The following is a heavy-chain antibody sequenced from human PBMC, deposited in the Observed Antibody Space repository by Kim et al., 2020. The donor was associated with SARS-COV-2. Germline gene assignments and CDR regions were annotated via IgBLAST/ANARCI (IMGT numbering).Heavy chain of an antibody. CDR3: AKDRRCSGGSCYSRWQWLVLSYGMDV. V-gene: IGHV3-30*18. Sequence: GGSLRLSCAASGFTFSSYGMHWVRQAPGKGLEWVAVISYDGSNKYYADSVKGRFTISRDNSKNTLYLQMNSLRAEDTAVYYCAKDRRCSGGSCYSRWQWLVLSYGMDVWGQGTTVTVSS. J-gene: IGHJ6*02. CDR1: GFTFSSYG. D-gene: IGHD2-15*01. CDR2: ISYDGSNK.